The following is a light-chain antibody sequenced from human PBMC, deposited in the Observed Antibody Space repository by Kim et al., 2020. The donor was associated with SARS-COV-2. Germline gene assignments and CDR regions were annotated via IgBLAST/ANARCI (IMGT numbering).Light chain of an antibody. CDR3: QQRSNWPPALT. CDR1: QSVSSY. CDR2: DAS. J-gene: IGKJ4*01. Sequence: PWEAPATSRRAIQSVSSYLAWYQQKPGQAPRLLIYDASHRATGIPARFSGSGSGTDFTLTISSLEPEDFAVYYCQQRSNWPPALTFGGGTKVDIK. V-gene: IGKV3-11*01.